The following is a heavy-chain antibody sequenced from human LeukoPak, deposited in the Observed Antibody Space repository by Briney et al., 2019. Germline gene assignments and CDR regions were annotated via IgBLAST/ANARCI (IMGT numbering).Heavy chain of an antibody. CDR3: ATATHTIFGVVITRVGMDV. V-gene: IGHV1-69*13. CDR1: GGTFSSYA. CDR2: IIPIFGTA. D-gene: IGHD3-3*01. Sequence: SVKVSCKASGGTFSSYAISWVRQAPGQGLEWMGGIIPIFGTANYAQKFQGRVTITADESTSTAYMELSSLRSEDTAVYYCATATHTIFGVVITRVGMDVWGQGTTVTVSS. J-gene: IGHJ6*02.